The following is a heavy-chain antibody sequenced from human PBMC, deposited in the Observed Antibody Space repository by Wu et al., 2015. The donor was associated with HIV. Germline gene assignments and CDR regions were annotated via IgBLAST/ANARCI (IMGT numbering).Heavy chain of an antibody. D-gene: IGHD2-15*01. J-gene: IGHJ4*02. CDR3: ARDWVATSNYFDY. CDR2: INPNSGGT. V-gene: IGHV1-2*02. CDR1: GYTFIGFY. Sequence: QVQLVQSGAEVKKPGASVKVSCKASGYTFIGFYMHWVRQAPGQGLEWMGWINPNSGGTNYAQKFQGRVTMTRDTSISTAYMELSRLRSDDTAVYYCARDWVATSNYFDYVGQGTLVTVSS.